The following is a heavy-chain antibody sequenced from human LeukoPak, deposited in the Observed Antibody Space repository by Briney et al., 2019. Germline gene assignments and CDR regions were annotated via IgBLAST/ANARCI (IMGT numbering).Heavy chain of an antibody. CDR3: ATATVARRGMDY. V-gene: IGHV1-8*01. CDR1: GYTFTSYD. CDR2: MNPNSGNT. Sequence: GASVKVSCKASGYTFTSYDINWVRQATGQGLEWMGWMNPNSGNTGYAQKFQGRVTMTRNTSISTAYMELSSLRSEDTAVYYCATATVARRGMDYWGQGTLVTVSS. D-gene: IGHD4-23*01. J-gene: IGHJ4*02.